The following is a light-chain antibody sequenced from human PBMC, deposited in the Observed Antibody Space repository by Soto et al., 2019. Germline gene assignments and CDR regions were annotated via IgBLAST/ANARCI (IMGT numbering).Light chain of an antibody. J-gene: IGKJ5*01. CDR1: QSVSSY. CDR2: DAS. CDR3: QQRSNWPLT. V-gene: IGKV3-11*01. Sequence: DIVLTKSPATRSLSPGERATLSCRASQSVSSYLAWYQQKPGQAPRLLIYDASNRATGIPARFSGSGSGTDFTLTISSLEPEDFAVYYCQQRSNWPLTFGQGTRLEI.